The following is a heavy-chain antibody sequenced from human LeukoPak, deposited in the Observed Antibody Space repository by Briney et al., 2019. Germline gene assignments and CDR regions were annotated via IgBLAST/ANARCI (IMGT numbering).Heavy chain of an antibody. J-gene: IGHJ6*02. CDR3: GRAQQGAADGRYYYHGVDV. CDR1: GGSISSAGYY. CDR2: IYYSGST. Sequence: PSETLSLTCTVSGGSISSAGYYWSWIRQHPGKGLEWIGYIYYSGSTCYNPSLKSRVIISVDTSKNQFSLKLSSVTAADTAVYYCGRAQQGAADGRYYYHGVDVWGQGTTVTVSS. V-gene: IGHV4-31*03. D-gene: IGHD6-13*01.